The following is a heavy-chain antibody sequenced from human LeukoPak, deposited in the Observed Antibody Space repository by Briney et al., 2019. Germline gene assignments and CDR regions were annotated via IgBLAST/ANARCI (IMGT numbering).Heavy chain of an antibody. CDR1: GGSISSGDYY. J-gene: IGHJ4*02. Sequence: SETLSLTCTVSGGSISSGDYYWSWIRQPPGKGLEWIGYIYYSESTYYNPSLKSRVTISVDTSKNQFSLKLSSVTAADTAVYYRARGGGGYDLDSWGQGTLVTVSS. CDR2: IYYSEST. V-gene: IGHV4-30-4*08. D-gene: IGHD5-12*01. CDR3: ARGGGGYDLDS.